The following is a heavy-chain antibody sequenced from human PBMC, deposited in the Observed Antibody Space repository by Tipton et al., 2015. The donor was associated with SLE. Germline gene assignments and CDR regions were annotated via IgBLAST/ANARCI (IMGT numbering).Heavy chain of an antibody. D-gene: IGHD1-26*01. J-gene: IGHJ4*02. V-gene: IGHV4-59*01. CDR3: ARGGYLYSGGFDY. CDR2: IYYSGST. CDR1: GGSISSYY. Sequence: TLSLTCTVSGGSISSYYWSWTRQPPGKGLEWIGYIYYSGSTNYSPSLKSRVTISVDTSKNQFSLKLSSVTAADTAVYYCARGGYLYSGGFDYWGQGTLVTVSS.